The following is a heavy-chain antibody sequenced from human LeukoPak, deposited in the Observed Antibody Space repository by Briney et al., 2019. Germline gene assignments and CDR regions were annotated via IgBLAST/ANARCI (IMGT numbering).Heavy chain of an antibody. Sequence: GGSLRLSCAASGFTFSSYEMNWVRQAPGKGREGLSYISKSGSPIYYTDSVKGRFTSSRDNAKISLYLQMNSLRAEDTAVYYYGRDLSVRGVISSYYYYGMDVWGKGATVTVSS. V-gene: IGHV3-48*03. D-gene: IGHD3-10*01. CDR2: ISKSGSPI. J-gene: IGHJ6*01. CDR3: GRDLSVRGVISSYYYYGMDV. CDR1: GFTFSSYE.